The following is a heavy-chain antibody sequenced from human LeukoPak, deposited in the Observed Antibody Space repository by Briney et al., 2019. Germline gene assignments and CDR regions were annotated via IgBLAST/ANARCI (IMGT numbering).Heavy chain of an antibody. V-gene: IGHV3-48*02. Sequence: GGSLRLSCAASGFTFSTYNMNWVRQAPGKGLEWVSYISSSGSTKYYADSVKGRFTISRDNVKNSLFLQMNSLSDEDTAVYYCARAAYASGPDYWGQGTLVTVSS. CDR2: ISSSGSTK. CDR1: GFTFSTYN. J-gene: IGHJ4*02. CDR3: ARAAYASGPDY. D-gene: IGHD6-19*01.